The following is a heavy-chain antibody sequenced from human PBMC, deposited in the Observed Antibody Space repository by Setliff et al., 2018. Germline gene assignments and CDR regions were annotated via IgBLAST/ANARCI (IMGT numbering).Heavy chain of an antibody. CDR1: GYTFTSYA. CDR3: ARDSPNYYGSGSYGAFDI. D-gene: IGHD3-10*01. V-gene: IGHV1-3*01. J-gene: IGHJ3*02. Sequence: ASVKVSCKASGYTFTSYAMHWVRQAPGQRLEWMGWINAGNGNTKYSQKFQGRVTITRDTSTSTAYMELRSLRSDDTAVYYCARDSPNYYGSGSYGAFDIWGQGTMVTVSS. CDR2: INAGNGNT.